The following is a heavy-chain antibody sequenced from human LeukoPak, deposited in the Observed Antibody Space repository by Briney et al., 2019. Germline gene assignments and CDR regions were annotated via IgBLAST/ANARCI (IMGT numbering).Heavy chain of an antibody. CDR3: ARFPVIHDCGDCTYYYYYGMDV. Sequence: SETLSLTCAVYGGSFSGFYWSWIRQPPGQGLEWVGEINHSGSTYYNPSLKSRVTISEDTSKNQFSLKLTSVTAADTAVYYCARFPVIHDCGDCTYYYYYGMDVWGQGTTVTVSS. D-gene: IGHD4-17*01. CDR1: GGSFSGFY. V-gene: IGHV4-34*01. CDR2: INHSGST. J-gene: IGHJ6*02.